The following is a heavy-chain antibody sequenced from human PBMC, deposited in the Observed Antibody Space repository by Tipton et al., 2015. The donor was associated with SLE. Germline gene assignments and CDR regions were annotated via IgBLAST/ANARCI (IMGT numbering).Heavy chain of an antibody. CDR3: AKDPPYFDCSSTSCEYYFDY. V-gene: IGHV1-69-2*01. Sequence: QLVQSGAEVKKPGATVKISCKVSGYTFTDYYMHWVQQAPGKGLEWMGLVDPEDGETIYAEKFQGRVTITADTSTDTAYMGLSSLRSEDTAVYYCAKDPPYFDCSSTSCEYYFDYWGQGTLVTVSS. D-gene: IGHD2-2*01. CDR2: VDPEDGET. CDR1: GYTFTDYY. J-gene: IGHJ4*02.